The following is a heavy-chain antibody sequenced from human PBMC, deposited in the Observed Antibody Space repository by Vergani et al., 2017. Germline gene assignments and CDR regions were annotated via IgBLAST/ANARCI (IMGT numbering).Heavy chain of an antibody. J-gene: IGHJ3*02. V-gene: IGHV3-9*01. CDR1: GFTFDDYA. D-gene: IGHD5/OR15-5a*01. CDR3: SRRVQSAFDI. Sequence: EVQLVESGGGLVQPGRSLRLSCAASGFTFDDYAMHWVRQAPGKGLEWVSGISWNSGSIGYADSVKGRVTISRDNAKNSLYLQMNSLRAEDTAVYYCSRRVQSAFDIWGQGTMVTVSS. CDR2: ISWNSGSI.